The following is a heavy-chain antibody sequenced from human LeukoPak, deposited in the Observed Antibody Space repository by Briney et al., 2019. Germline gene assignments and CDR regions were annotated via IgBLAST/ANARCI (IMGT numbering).Heavy chain of an antibody. CDR3: ATRRSGSHPYY. V-gene: IGHV4-59*08. J-gene: IGHJ4*02. CDR1: GGSISGYY. Sequence: SETLSLTCTVSGGSISGYYWSWIRQPPGKGLEWIGYIYYSGSTNYNPSLKSRVTISVDTSKNQFSLKLSSVTAADTAVYYCATRRSGSHPYYWGQGTLVTVSS. D-gene: IGHD1-26*01. CDR2: IYYSGST.